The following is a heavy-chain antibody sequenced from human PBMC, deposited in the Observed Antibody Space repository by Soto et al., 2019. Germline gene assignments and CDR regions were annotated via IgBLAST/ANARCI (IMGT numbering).Heavy chain of an antibody. CDR2: ISGSGGST. J-gene: IGHJ5*02. D-gene: IGHD6-13*01. CDR3: AKDREGGSSWYFDWFDP. CDR1: GFNITNAW. Sequence: GGSLRLSCVASGFNITNAWMNWVRQAPGKGLEWVSAISGSGGSTYYADSVKGRFTISRDNSKNTLYLQMNSLRAGDTAVYYCAKDREGGSSWYFDWFDPWGQGTLVTVSS. V-gene: IGHV3-23*01.